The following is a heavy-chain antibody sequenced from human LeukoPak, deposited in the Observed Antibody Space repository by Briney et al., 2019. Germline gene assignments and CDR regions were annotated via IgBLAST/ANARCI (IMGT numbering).Heavy chain of an antibody. V-gene: IGHV1-2*02. D-gene: IGHD3-10*01. CDR1: GYTFTGYY. CDR2: INPNSGGT. J-gene: IGHJ4*02. Sequence: ASVKVSCKASGYTFTGYYIHWVRQAPGQGLEWMGWINPNSGGTNYAQKFQGRVTMTRDTSISTAYMELSRLRSDDTAVYYCARDHLLWFGELLFQFDYWGQGTLVTVSS. CDR3: ARDHLLWFGELLFQFDY.